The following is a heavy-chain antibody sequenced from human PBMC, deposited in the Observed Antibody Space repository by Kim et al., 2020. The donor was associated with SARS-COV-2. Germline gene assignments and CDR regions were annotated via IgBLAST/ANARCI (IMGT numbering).Heavy chain of an antibody. Sequence: GGSLRLSCAASGFTFSSYAMSWVRQAPGKGLEWVSAISGSGGSTYYADSVKGRFTISRDNSKNTLYLQMNSLSAEDTAVYYCAKDHIEYSSSSRYFDLWGRGTLVTVSS. J-gene: IGHJ2*01. D-gene: IGHD6-6*01. CDR2: ISGSGGST. CDR3: AKDHIEYSSSSRYFDL. V-gene: IGHV3-23*01. CDR1: GFTFSSYA.